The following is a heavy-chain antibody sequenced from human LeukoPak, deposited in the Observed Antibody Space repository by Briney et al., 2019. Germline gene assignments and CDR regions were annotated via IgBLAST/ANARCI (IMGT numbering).Heavy chain of an antibody. V-gene: IGHV1-8*02. Sequence: ASVKVSCKASGYTFTSYGINWVRQATGQGLEWMGWMNPNSGNTGYAQKFQGRVTMTRNTSISTAYMELSSLRSEDTAVYYCATITGTYHDAFDIWGQGTMVTVSS. CDR2: MNPNSGNT. J-gene: IGHJ3*02. CDR3: ATITGTYHDAFDI. CDR1: GYTFTSYG. D-gene: IGHD1-20*01.